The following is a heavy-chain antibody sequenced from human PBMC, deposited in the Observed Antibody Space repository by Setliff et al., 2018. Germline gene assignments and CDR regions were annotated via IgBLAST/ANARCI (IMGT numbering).Heavy chain of an antibody. V-gene: IGHV4-39*07. J-gene: IGHJ5*02. D-gene: IGHD3-22*01. CDR2: INHSGFT. Sequence: PSETLSLTCTVSGDSISSTSYQWSWIRQPPGKGLEWIGEINHSGFTNYNPSLKSRVTISVDTSKNQFSLKLSSVTAADTAVYYCARAAKYDSSGYYGFWFDPWGQGTLVTVSS. CDR1: GDSISSTSYQ. CDR3: ARAAKYDSSGYYGFWFDP.